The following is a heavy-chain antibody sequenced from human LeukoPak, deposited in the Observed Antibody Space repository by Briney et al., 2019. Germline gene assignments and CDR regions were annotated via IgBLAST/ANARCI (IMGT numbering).Heavy chain of an antibody. V-gene: IGHV4-30-2*01. CDR3: ARDPPWGVTTPIV. J-gene: IGHJ3*01. CDR1: GGSISSGGYS. CDR2: IYHSGST. Sequence: ASETLSLTCAVSGGSISSGGYSWSWIRQPPGKGLEWIGYIYHSGSTYYNPSLKSRVTISVDTSKNLFSLKLSSVTTADTAVYYCARDPPWGVTTPIVWGQGTMVTVSS. D-gene: IGHD4-17*01.